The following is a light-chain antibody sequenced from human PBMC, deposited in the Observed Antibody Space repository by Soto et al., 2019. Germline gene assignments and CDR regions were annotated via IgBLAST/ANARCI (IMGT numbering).Light chain of an antibody. Sequence: EIVLTQSPDTLSLSPGERATLSCRASQSFSSSYLAWYQQKPVQAPRLLIYGASRRATGIPDRFSGSGSGTDFTLTNSSLEPEDVAVYYCQHYGSALLTFGPGTKVDVK. V-gene: IGKV3-20*01. CDR1: QSFSSSY. J-gene: IGKJ3*01. CDR3: QHYGSALLT. CDR2: GAS.